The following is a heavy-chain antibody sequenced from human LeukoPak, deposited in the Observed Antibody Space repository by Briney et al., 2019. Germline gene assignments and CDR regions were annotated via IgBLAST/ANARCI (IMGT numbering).Heavy chain of an antibody. CDR2: ISAYNDNT. Sequence: GASVKVSCKASGYTFSSYGFSWVRQAHEQGLEWVGWISAYNDNTNYAQKLQGRVTMTTDTSTNTAYMELRSLRSDDTALYYCVRDDYYDTGASSDAFDIWGQGTMVTVYS. J-gene: IGHJ3*02. CDR1: GYTFSSYG. CDR3: VRDDYYDTGASSDAFDI. V-gene: IGHV1-18*01. D-gene: IGHD3-22*01.